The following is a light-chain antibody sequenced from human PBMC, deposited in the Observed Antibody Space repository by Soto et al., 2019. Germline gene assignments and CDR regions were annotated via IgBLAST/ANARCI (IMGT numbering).Light chain of an antibody. V-gene: IGLV2-14*03. Sequence: QSALTQPASVSVSPGQSITLSCTGSSSDVGSSNYVSWYQQLPGKAPKLIIFDVNNRPSGVSDRFSGSKSDNTASLTISGLQAEDEADYYCSSYITLNTVIFGGGTKLTVL. J-gene: IGLJ2*01. CDR2: DVN. CDR1: SSDVGSSNY. CDR3: SSYITLNTVI.